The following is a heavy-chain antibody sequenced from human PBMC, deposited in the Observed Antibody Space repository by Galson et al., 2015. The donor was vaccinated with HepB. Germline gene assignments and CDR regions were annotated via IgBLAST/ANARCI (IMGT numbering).Heavy chain of an antibody. Sequence: SLRLSCAASGFTFSSYGMHWVRQAPGKGLEWVAFIRYDGSNKYYADSVKGRFTTSRDNSKNTLYLQMNSLRAEDTAVYYCAKDRIYGSGSYFDYWGQGTLVTVSS. CDR1: GFTFSSYG. CDR2: IRYDGSNK. V-gene: IGHV3-30*02. CDR3: AKDRIYGSGSYFDY. D-gene: IGHD3-10*01. J-gene: IGHJ4*02.